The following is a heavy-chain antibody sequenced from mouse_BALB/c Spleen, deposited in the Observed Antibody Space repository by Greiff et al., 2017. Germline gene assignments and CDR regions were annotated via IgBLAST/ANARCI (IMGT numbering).Heavy chain of an antibody. V-gene: IGHV2-9*02. CDR3: ARDAIYDGYYYAMDY. J-gene: IGHJ4*01. Sequence: VQLQQSGPGLVAPSQSLSITCTVSGFSLTSYGVHWVRQPPGKGLEWLGVIWAGGSTNYNSALMSRLSISKDNSKSQVFLKMNSLQTDDTAMYYCARDAIYDGYYYAMDYWGQGTSVTVSS. D-gene: IGHD2-3*01. CDR1: GFSLTSYG. CDR2: IWAGGST.